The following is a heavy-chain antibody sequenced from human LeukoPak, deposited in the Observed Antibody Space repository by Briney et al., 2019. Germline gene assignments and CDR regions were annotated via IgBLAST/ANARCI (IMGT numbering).Heavy chain of an antibody. V-gene: IGHV3-48*03. J-gene: IGHJ4*02. CDR3: ARYYYDSSGYYYEGVYCFDY. CDR2: ISSSGSTI. CDR1: GFTFSSYE. Sequence: GGSLRLSCAASGFTFSSYEMNWVRQATGKGLEWVSYISSSGSTIYYADSVKGRFTISRDNAKNSLYLQMNSLRAEDTAAYYCARYYYDSSGYYYEGVYCFDYWGQGTLVTVSS. D-gene: IGHD3-22*01.